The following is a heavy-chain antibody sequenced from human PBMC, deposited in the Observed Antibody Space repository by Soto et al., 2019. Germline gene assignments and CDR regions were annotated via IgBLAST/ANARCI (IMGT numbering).Heavy chain of an antibody. J-gene: IGHJ4*02. CDR1: GFTFKNAW. V-gene: IGHV3-15*07. CDR3: TTGYIVGAAASTDFDY. CDR2: VRSKADGGTI. D-gene: IGHD2-15*01. Sequence: PGGSLRLSCSACGFTFKNAWFDWARQAPGQGLEWVGRVRSKADGGTIEYAAPVKARFSISRDDSKNMLYLQMNSLKTEDTALYYCTTGYIVGAAASTDFDYWGRGTLVTVSS.